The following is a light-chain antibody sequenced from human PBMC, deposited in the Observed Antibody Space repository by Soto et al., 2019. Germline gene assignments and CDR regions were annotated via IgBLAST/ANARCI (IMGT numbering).Light chain of an antibody. CDR3: QLWNSSSDQGV. CDR2: YDS. J-gene: IGLJ3*02. Sequence: SSELTQPPSVSVAPEKTATITCGGDNIGINAVHGYQQKPRQAPLLVVYYDSDRPSGIPERFSGSTSGNTATLTISRVEAGDEADYYCQLWNSSSDQGVFGGGTQLTVL. CDR1: NIGINA. V-gene: IGLV3-21*04.